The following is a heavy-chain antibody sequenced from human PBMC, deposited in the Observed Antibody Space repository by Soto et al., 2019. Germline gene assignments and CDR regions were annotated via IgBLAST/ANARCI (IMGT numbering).Heavy chain of an antibody. V-gene: IGHV3-30*18. CDR1: GFTFSSYG. Sequence: QVQLVESGGGVVQPGRSLRLSCAASGFTFSSYGMHWVRQAPGKGLEWVAVISYDGSNKYYADSVKGRFTISRDNSKNTLYLQMNSLGAEDTAVYYCAKVRGARQKNYLYFDYWGQGTLVTVSS. CDR3: AKVRGARQKNYLYFDY. CDR2: ISYDGSNK. D-gene: IGHD1-7*01. J-gene: IGHJ4*02.